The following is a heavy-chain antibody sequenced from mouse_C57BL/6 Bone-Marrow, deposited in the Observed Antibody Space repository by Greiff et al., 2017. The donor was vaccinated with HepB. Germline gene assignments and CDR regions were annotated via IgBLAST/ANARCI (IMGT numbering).Heavy chain of an antibody. V-gene: IGHV1-54*01. CDR3: ARCDGYPYYAMDY. Sequence: QVQLQQSGAELVRPGTSVKVSCKASGYAFTNYLIEWVKQRPGQGLEWIGVINPGSGGTNYNEKFKGKATLTADKSSSTAYMQLSSLTSEDSAVYFCARCDGYPYYAMDYWGQGTSVTVSS. J-gene: IGHJ4*01. D-gene: IGHD2-3*01. CDR1: GYAFTNYL. CDR2: INPGSGGT.